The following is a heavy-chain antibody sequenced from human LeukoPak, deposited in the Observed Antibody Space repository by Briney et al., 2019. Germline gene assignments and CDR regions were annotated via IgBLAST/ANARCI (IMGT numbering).Heavy chain of an antibody. J-gene: IGHJ4*02. CDR3: ALLRRGQQYYFDY. D-gene: IGHD5/OR15-5a*01. Sequence: SETLSLTCAVSGGSISSGVYSCSWIRRPPGKGLEWIGYIYHSGSTYYNPSLKSRVTISVDRSKNQFSLELSSVTAADTAVYYCALLRRGQQYYFDYWGQGTLVTVSS. V-gene: IGHV4-30-2*01. CDR1: GGSISSGVYS. CDR2: IYHSGST.